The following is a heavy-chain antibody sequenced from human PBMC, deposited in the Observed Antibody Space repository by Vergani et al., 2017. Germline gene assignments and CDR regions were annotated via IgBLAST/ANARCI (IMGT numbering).Heavy chain of an antibody. D-gene: IGHD2-8*01. CDR3: AREGYCTNGVCFTLFDV. V-gene: IGHV4-34*01. Sequence: QAQLQQWGAGLLKSSETLSLTCAIYGGSFNDYWWTWIRQPPGKGLEWIGEIRHDGITHYSPSLKSRVTISIDTSTHQFSLNLRSVTAADTAVYYCAREGYCTNGVCFTLFDVWGQGALVTVSS. J-gene: IGHJ4*02. CDR2: IRHDGIT. CDR1: GGSFNDYW.